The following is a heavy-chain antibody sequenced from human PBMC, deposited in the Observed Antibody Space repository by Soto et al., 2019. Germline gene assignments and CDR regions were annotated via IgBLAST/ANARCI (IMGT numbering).Heavy chain of an antibody. Sequence: GGSLRLSCAASGFTVSSNYMSWVRQAPGKGLEWVSVIYSGGSTYYADSVKGRFTISRDNSKNTLYLQMNSLRAEDTAVYYCARVAGYSYGDYYFDYCGQGTIVTV. D-gene: IGHD5-18*01. J-gene: IGHJ4*02. V-gene: IGHV3-53*01. CDR3: ARVAGYSYGDYYFDY. CDR1: GFTVSSNY. CDR2: IYSGGST.